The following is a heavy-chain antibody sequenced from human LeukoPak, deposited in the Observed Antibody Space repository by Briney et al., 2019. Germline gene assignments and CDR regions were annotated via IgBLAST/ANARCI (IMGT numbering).Heavy chain of an antibody. CDR2: MNPNSGNT. V-gene: IGHV1-8*03. J-gene: IGHJ6*03. CDR3: AIPLGGPYYYYMDV. Sequence: EASVKVSCKASGYTFTSYDINWVRQATGQGLEWMGWMNPNSGNTGYAQKFQGRVTITRNTSISTAHMELSSLRSEDTAVYYCAIPLGGPYYYYMDVWGKGTTVTVSS. CDR1: GYTFTSYD.